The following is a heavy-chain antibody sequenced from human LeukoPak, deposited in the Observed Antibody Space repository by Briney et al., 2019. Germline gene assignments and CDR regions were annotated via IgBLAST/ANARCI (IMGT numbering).Heavy chain of an antibody. CDR2: IYYSGST. Sequence: SETLSLTCAVYGGSFSGYYWSWIRQPPGKGLEWIGYIYYSGSTNYNPSLKSRVTISVDTSKNQFSLKLSSVTAADTAVYYCARGSAMVYYWGQGTLVTVSS. V-gene: IGHV4-59*01. CDR3: ARGSAMVYY. CDR1: GGSFSGYY. J-gene: IGHJ4*02. D-gene: IGHD5-18*01.